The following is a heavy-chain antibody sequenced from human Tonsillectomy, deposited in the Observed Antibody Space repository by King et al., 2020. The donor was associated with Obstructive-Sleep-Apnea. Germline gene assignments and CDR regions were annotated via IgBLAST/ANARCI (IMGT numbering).Heavy chain of an antibody. J-gene: IGHJ4*02. V-gene: IGHV3-11*01. CDR1: GFTLSDYY. CDR2: ISISGGIR. D-gene: IGHD3-22*01. CDR3: ARDYYDSSGYYSFDY. Sequence: QLVQSGGGLVKPGGSLRLSCAASGFTLSDYYMSWIRQAPGKGLEGVSYISISGGIRYYADSVKGQFTISRDNAKNSLYLQMNSLRVEDTAVYYCARDYYDSSGYYSFDYWGQGTLVTVSS.